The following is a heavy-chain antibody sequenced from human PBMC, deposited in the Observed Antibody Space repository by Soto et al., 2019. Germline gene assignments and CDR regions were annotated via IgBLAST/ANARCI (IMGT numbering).Heavy chain of an antibody. D-gene: IGHD2-2*01. CDR3: AREGGYCISTSCTKVGDAFDI. CDR1: GFTFSSYG. V-gene: IGHV3-33*01. J-gene: IGHJ3*02. Sequence: QVQLVESGGGVVQPGRSLRLSCAASGFTFSSYGMHWVRQAPGKGLEWVAVIWYDGSNKYYADSVKGRFTISSDNSKNKLYMQMNSLRAEDTAVYYCAREGGYCISTSCTKVGDAFDIWGQGTMVTVSS. CDR2: IWYDGSNK.